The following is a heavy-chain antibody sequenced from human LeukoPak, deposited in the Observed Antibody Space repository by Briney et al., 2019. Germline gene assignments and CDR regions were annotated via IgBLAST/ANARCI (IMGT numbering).Heavy chain of an antibody. CDR3: ARDLHGETVVAATGNWFDP. Sequence: ASVKVSCKASGGTFSSYVISWVRQAPGQGLEWMGRIIPILGIANYAQKFQGRVTITADKSTSTAYMELSSLRSEDTAVYYCARDLHGETVVAATGNWFDPWGQGTLVTVSS. CDR2: IIPILGIA. J-gene: IGHJ5*02. D-gene: IGHD2-15*01. V-gene: IGHV1-69*04. CDR1: GGTFSSYV.